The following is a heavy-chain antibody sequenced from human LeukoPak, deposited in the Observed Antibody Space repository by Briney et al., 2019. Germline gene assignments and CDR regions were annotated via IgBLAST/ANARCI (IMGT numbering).Heavy chain of an antibody. V-gene: IGHV3-53*01. CDR2: IYSGGST. CDR3: ARAGPIDY. CDR1: GFIVSSKY. Sequence: GGSLRLSCAASGFIVSSKYMSWVRQAPGKGLERVSVIYSGGSTYYAASVEGRFTISRDNSKNTVYLQMNNLRVDDTAVYYCARAGPIDYWGQGILVTVSS. J-gene: IGHJ4*02.